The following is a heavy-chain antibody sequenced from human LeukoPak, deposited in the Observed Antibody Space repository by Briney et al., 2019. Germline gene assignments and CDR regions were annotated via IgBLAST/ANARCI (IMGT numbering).Heavy chain of an antibody. V-gene: IGHV3-21*01. Sequence: PGGSLRLSRAASGITFSRYSMNWVRQAPGKVLEWVSSISTSSSYIYYADSVKGRFTISRHNAKNSLYLQMDSLRAEDTAVYYCASETKRGYSYGSPTDAFDIWGQGTMVTVSS. D-gene: IGHD5-18*01. J-gene: IGHJ3*02. CDR2: ISTSSSYI. CDR1: GITFSRYS. CDR3: ASETKRGYSYGSPTDAFDI.